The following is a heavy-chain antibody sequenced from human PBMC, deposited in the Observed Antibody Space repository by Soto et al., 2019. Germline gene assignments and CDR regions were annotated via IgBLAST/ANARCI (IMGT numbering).Heavy chain of an antibody. CDR1: GFTVSSNY. CDR3: AREVAEVRGGYYFAY. V-gene: IGHV3-53*01. D-gene: IGHD2-15*01. Sequence: GGSLRLSCAASGFTVSSNYMSWVRQAPGKGLEWVSVIYSGGSTYYADSVKGRFTISRDNSKNTLYLQMNSLRAEDTAVYYCAREVAEVRGGYYFAYWGQGTLVTVSS. CDR2: IYSGGST. J-gene: IGHJ4*02.